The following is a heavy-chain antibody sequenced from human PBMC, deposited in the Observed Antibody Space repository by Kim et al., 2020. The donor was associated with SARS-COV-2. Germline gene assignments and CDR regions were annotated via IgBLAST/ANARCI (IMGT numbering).Heavy chain of an antibody. J-gene: IGHJ3*02. V-gene: IGHV1-18*01. D-gene: IGHD3-9*01. CDR3: ARDSGPFFGYFDWLLPTDAFDI. CDR1: GYTFTSYG. CDR2: ISAYNGNT. Sequence: ASVKVSCKASGYTFTSYGISWVRQAPGQGLEWMGWISAYNGNTNYAQKLQGRVTMTTDTSTSTAYMELRSLRSDDTAVYYCARDSGPFFGYFDWLLPTDAFDIWGQGTMVTVSS.